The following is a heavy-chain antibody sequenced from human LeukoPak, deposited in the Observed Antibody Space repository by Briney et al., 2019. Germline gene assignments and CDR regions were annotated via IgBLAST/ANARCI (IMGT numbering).Heavy chain of an antibody. V-gene: IGHV1-2*06. CDR3: ARDLALGFGGYYYYYYGMDV. CDR1: GYTFTGYY. CDR2: INPSSGGT. Sequence: ASVKVSCKASGYTFTGYYMHWVRQAPGQGLEWMGRINPSSGGTNYAQKFQGRVTMTRDTSISTAYMELSRLRSDDTAVYYCARDLALGFGGYYYYYYGMDVWGQGTTVTVSS. J-gene: IGHJ6*02. D-gene: IGHD3-16*01.